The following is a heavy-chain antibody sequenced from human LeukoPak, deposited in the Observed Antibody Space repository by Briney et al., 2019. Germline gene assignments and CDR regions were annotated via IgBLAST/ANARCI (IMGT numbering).Heavy chain of an antibody. D-gene: IGHD3-3*01. J-gene: IGHJ6*03. CDR3: ARDGSDFWSGYSSKYYYYMDV. CDR2: IIPVFGTA. CDR1: GGTFSSYA. V-gene: IGHV1-69*13. Sequence: SVKVSCKASGGTFSSYAISWVRQAPGQGLEWMGGIIPVFGTANYAQKFQGRVTITADESTSTAYMELSSLRSEDTAVYYCARDGSDFWSGYSSKYYYYMDVWGKGTTVTVSS.